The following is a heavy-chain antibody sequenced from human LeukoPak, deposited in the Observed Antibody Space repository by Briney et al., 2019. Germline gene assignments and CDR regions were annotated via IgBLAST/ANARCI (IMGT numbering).Heavy chain of an antibody. CDR2: LSKSGNT. D-gene: IGHD3-9*01. CDR1: GGSISSYY. Sequence: SETLSLTCTVSGGSISSYYWSWIRLPPGKGLEWIGYLSKSGNTNYSPSLKSRVTIFGDTSKNQFFLKLSSVTAADTAVYYCAKARYVNSFYAFDIWGQGTLVTVSS. J-gene: IGHJ3*02. V-gene: IGHV4-59*01. CDR3: AKARYVNSFYAFDI.